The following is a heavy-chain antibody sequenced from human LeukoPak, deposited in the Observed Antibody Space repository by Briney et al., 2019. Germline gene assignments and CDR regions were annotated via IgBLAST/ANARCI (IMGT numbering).Heavy chain of an antibody. J-gene: IGHJ4*02. D-gene: IGHD3-3*01. CDR1: GGSISTYY. CDR3: ARAGDFWANYHPDQ. CDR2: IYFSGST. V-gene: IGHV4-59*01. Sequence: SETLSLTCTVSGGSISTYYWNWIRQPPGKGLEWIGYIYFSGSTIYNPSLKSRVTISVDTSKNQLSLNLSSVTAADTAVYYCARAGDFWANYHPDQWGQGTLVTVSS.